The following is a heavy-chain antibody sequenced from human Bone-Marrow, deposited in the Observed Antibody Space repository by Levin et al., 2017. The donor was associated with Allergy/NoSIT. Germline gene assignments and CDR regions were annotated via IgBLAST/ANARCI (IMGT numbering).Heavy chain of an antibody. J-gene: IGHJ3*01. CDR3: VRETMTVRGDAFDF. D-gene: IGHD1-14*01. Sequence: RAGGSLRLSCAASGFALSSREMNWVRQAPGKGLEWLTYMNTGGTSIQYAASVKGRFTMSRDDAKNSVYLQMNSLRDDDTAIYYCVRETMTVRGDAFDFWGQGTMVTVSS. CDR2: MNTGGTSI. CDR1: GFALSSRE. V-gene: IGHV3-48*03.